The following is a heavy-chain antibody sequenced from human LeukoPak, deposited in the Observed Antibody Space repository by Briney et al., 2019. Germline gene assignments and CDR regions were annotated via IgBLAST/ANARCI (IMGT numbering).Heavy chain of an antibody. Sequence: GASVKVSCKASGYTFTSYAMNWVRQAPGQGLEWMGWINTNTGNPTYAQGFTGRFVFSLDTSVSTAYLQISSLKAEDTAVYYCAREMALAAAGRQGDTTYYYYYMDVWGKGTTVTVSS. V-gene: IGHV7-4-1*02. CDR1: GYTFTSYA. CDR3: AREMALAAAGRQGDTTYYYYYMDV. CDR2: INTNTGNP. J-gene: IGHJ6*03. D-gene: IGHD6-13*01.